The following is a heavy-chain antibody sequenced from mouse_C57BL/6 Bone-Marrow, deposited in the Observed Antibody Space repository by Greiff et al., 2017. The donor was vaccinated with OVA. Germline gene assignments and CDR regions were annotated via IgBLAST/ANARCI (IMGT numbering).Heavy chain of an antibody. J-gene: IGHJ2*01. D-gene: IGHD1-1*01. CDR2: IDPENGDT. CDR1: GFNIKDDY. Sequence: EVQLQQSGAELVRPGASVKLSCTASGFNIKDDYMHWVKQRPEQGLEWIGWIDPENGDTEYASKFQGKATITADTSSNTAYLQLSSLASEDTAVYYCTFYYDGSSLDYWGQGTTLTVSS. V-gene: IGHV14-4*01. CDR3: TFYYDGSSLDY.